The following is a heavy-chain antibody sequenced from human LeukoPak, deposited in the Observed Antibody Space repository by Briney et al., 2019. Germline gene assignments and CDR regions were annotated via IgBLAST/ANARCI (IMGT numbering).Heavy chain of an antibody. J-gene: IGHJ4*02. D-gene: IGHD4-17*01. CDR1: GYTFTRYY. CDR2: INPSGGST. Sequence: ASVKVSCKASGYTFTRYYIHWVRQAPGQGLEWMGIINPSGGSTSYAQKFHGRVTMTRDTSTSTVYMELSSLRSEDAAVYYCARPPYGANSLYYFDYWGQGTLVTVSS. V-gene: IGHV1-46*01. CDR3: ARPPYGANSLYYFDY.